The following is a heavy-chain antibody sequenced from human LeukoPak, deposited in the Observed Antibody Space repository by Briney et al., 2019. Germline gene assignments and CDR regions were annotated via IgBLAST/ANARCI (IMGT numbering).Heavy chain of an antibody. CDR1: GYTFTSYD. Sequence: ASVKVSCKASGYTFTSYDINWVRQATGQGLEWMGWMNPNSGNTGYAQKFQGRVTMTRNTSISTAYMELSSLRSEDTAVYYCARASSGRGYYYMDVWGKGNTVTVSS. J-gene: IGHJ6*03. D-gene: IGHD6-25*01. CDR3: ARASSGRGYYYMDV. CDR2: MNPNSGNT. V-gene: IGHV1-8*01.